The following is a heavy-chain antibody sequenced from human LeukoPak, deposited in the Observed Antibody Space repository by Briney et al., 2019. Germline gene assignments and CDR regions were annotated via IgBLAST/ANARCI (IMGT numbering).Heavy chain of an antibody. V-gene: IGHV1-24*01. D-gene: IGHD3-10*01. Sequence: ASVKVSCKVSGYTLTALSMHWVRQAPGKGLEWVGHFDPENGETFYAQKFQGRLTMTEDTSTDTAYMQLSRLRSGDTDLYYCARRFGGGSHVVLWELPPLGSFDTWGQGTMVTVSS. CDR2: FDPENGET. J-gene: IGHJ3*02. CDR1: GYTLTALS. CDR3: ARRFGGGSHVVLWELPPLGSFDT.